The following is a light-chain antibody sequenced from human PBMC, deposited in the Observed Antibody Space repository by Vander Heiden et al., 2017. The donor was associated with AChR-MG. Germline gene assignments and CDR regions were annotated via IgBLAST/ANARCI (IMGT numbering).Light chain of an antibody. CDR2: GAS. Sequence: DIQMTQSPSSLSASVGDRVTITCRASQSISSYLNWYQQKPWKAPNLLIYGASRLQSGVPSRFSGSGSGTDFTLMMSSLQPEDFATYYCQQSDGTPQTFGPGAKSGIQ. V-gene: IGKV1-39*01. J-gene: IGKJ2*01. CDR1: QSISSY. CDR3: QQSDGTPQT.